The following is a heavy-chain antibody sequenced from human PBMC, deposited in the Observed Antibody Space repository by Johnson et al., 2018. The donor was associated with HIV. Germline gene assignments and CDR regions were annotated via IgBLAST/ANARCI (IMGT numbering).Heavy chain of an antibody. CDR2: VSSDGNNK. V-gene: IGHV3-30*18. CDR3: AKDLGANKDDEWATDYYEWARAYPVPDPRAVVGAFDV. CDR1: GFTFSSYA. D-gene: IGHD3-16*01. J-gene: IGHJ3*01. Sequence: QVQLVESGGGVVQPGRSLRLSCAASGFTFSSYAMDWVRQAPGKGLEWVAFVSSDGNNKNYADSVKGRFTISRDNSKNTVYLQMNSLRPEDTAIYYCAKDLGANKDDEWATDYYEWARAYPVPDPRAVVGAFDVWGQGTMVTVSS.